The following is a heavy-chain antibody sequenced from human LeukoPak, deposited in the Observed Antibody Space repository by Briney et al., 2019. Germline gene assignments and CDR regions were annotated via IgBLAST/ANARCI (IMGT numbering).Heavy chain of an antibody. V-gene: IGHV4-39*01. Sequence: KPSETLSLTCTVSIRSISSSSYYLAWIRQPPGKGLEWIGSIYYSGSTSYNPSLKGRVIIFVDTYKFHFSLKLSSMADAAMYKFACARHLCSGGMQDTNDSWGQGTLVTVSS. CDR2: IYYSGST. J-gene: IGHJ4*02. D-gene: IGHD6-25*01. CDR3: ARHLCSGGMQDTNDS. CDR1: IRSISSSSYY.